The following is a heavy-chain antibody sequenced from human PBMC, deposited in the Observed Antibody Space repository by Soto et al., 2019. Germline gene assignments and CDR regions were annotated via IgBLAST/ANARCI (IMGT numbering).Heavy chain of an antibody. CDR1: GFTFSSYW. Sequence: GSLRLSCAASGFTFSSYWMHWVRQAPGKGLVWVSRINSDGSSTNYAASVKGRFTISRDNAKNTLYLQMNSLRAEDTAVYYCARDSEWSGYSDYWGQGTLVTVSS. CDR2: INSDGSST. D-gene: IGHD3-3*01. CDR3: ARDSEWSGYSDY. J-gene: IGHJ4*02. V-gene: IGHV3-74*01.